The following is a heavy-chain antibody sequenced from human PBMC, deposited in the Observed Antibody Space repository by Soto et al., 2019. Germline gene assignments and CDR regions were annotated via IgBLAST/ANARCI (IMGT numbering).Heavy chain of an antibody. V-gene: IGHV3-21*01. J-gene: IGHJ4*01. D-gene: IGHD2-15*01. CDR2: IGGSSGYI. CDR1: GFTFSSYS. CDR3: ARTNGAYSNYFDY. Sequence: EVQLVESGGGLGKPGGSLRLSCAASGFTFSSYSMIWVRQAPGKGLEWVSCIGGSSGYIYYPDSLKGRFTISRDNAKNSMYLQMNRLRAEDTAVYYCARTNGAYSNYFDYWGHGTLVTVSS.